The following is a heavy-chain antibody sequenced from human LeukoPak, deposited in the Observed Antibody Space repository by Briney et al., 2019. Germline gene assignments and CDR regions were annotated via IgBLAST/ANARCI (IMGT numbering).Heavy chain of an antibody. D-gene: IGHD6-19*01. V-gene: IGHV3-21*01. CDR1: GSTFSSYS. Sequence: GGSLRLSCAASGSTFSSYSMNWVRQAPGKGLEWVSSISSSSSYIYYADSVKGRFTISRDNAKNSLYLQMNSLRAEDTAVYYCAREIAVAGTIDYWGQGTLVTVSS. J-gene: IGHJ4*02. CDR3: AREIAVAGTIDY. CDR2: ISSSSSYI.